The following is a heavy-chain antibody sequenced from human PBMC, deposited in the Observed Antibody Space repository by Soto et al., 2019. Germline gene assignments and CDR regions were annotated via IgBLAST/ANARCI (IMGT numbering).Heavy chain of an antibody. D-gene: IGHD3-22*01. CDR2: ISGRSGSI. J-gene: IGHJ4*02. CDR3: TREGDGSGFFSDF. Sequence: GGSLRLSCAASGFTFSRYAMSWVRQVPGKGLEWVSFISGRSGSIYYADSVKGRFTISRDNAKNSLYLLMNSLRAEDTAVYYCTREGDGSGFFSDFWGQGALVTVSS. CDR1: GFTFSRYA. V-gene: IGHV3-48*01.